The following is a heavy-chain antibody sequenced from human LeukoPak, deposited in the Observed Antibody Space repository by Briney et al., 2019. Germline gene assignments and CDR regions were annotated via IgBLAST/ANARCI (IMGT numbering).Heavy chain of an antibody. D-gene: IGHD3-22*01. J-gene: IGHJ5*02. CDR2: IYHSGST. V-gene: IGHV4-30-2*01. CDR3: ARDRGSSGYYNWFDP. Sequence: SQTLSLTCAVSGGSISSGGYSWSWIRQPPGKGLEWIGYIYHSGSTYYNPSLKSRVTISVDRSKNQFSLKLSSVTAADTAVYYCARDRGSSGYYNWFDPWGQGTLVTVSS. CDR1: GGSISSGGYS.